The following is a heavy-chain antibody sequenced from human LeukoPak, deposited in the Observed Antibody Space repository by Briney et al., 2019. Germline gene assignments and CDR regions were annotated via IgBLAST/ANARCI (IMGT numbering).Heavy chain of an antibody. D-gene: IGHD4-17*01. CDR1: GFTFSSYG. CDR3: ARDEAVMTTVLSDAFGI. V-gene: IGHV3-33*01. CDR2: IWYDGSKK. J-gene: IGHJ3*02. Sequence: GGSLRLSCAASGFTFSSYGMHWVRQAPGKGLEWVALIWYDGSKKFYTDSVKGRFTISRDNSKNTLYLQMNSLRAEDTAVYYCARDEAVMTTVLSDAFGIWGQGTMVTVSS.